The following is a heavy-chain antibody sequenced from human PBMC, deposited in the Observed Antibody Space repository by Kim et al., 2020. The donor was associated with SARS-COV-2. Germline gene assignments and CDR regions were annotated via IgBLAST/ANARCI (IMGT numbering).Heavy chain of an antibody. CDR1: RYTFSSYG. D-gene: IGHD6-13*01. V-gene: IGHV1-18*01. J-gene: IGHJ6*02. CDR2: NRAHKGKT. Sequence: ASVKVSCKASRYTFSSYGISWVRHAPGQRLEWMGWNRAHKGKTNYTQKLQGRFTMSIDTSTNTPYMGLRRLTSDDTAIYYCVEGAQYIISWYSYYGMDVWGQGTTVTVSS. CDR3: VEGAQYIISWYSYYGMDV.